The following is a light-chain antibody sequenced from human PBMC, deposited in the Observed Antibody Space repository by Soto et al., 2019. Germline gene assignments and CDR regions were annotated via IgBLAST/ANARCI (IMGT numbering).Light chain of an antibody. CDR1: ESISRDY. CDR2: GAS. V-gene: IGKV3-20*01. J-gene: IGKJ2*01. Sequence: SGLTQSPGTLSLSPGQRVTLSCRASESISRDYLAWYQQRLGQAPRLLIYGASSGATGIPDRFSGSGSGTDFTLTISRLEPEDFAIYYCQQYGGVPYTFGQGTKLEIK. CDR3: QQYGGVPYT.